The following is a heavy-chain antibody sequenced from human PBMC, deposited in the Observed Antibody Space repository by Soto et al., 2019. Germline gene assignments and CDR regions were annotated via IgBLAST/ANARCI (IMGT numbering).Heavy chain of an antibody. V-gene: IGHV5-10-1*01. D-gene: IGHD3-22*01. CDR3: ARATYDSSGYYFGAFDI. CDR1: GYSLTSYW. J-gene: IGHJ3*02. CDR2: IDPSDSYT. Sequence: ESLKISCKGSGYSLTSYWISWVRQMPGKGLEWMGRIDPSDSYTNYSPSFQGHVTISADKSISTAYLQWSSLKASDTAMYYCARATYDSSGYYFGAFDIWGQGTMVTVSS.